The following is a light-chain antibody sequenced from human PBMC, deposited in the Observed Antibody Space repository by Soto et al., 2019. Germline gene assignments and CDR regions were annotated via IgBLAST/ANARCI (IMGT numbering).Light chain of an antibody. CDR1: QSVSSSY. CDR3: QQFGTSPLT. J-gene: IGKJ4*01. CDR2: GAS. V-gene: IGKV3-20*01. Sequence: EIVLTQSPGTLSLSPGERATLSCRASQSVSSSYLAWYQQKPGHAPRLLIYGASSRATGIPDRFSGSGSGTDFTLTISRLEPEDFAVYSCQQFGTSPLTFGGGTKVEIK.